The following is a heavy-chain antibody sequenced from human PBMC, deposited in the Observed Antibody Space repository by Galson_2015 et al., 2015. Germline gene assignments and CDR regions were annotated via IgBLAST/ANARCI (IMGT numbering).Heavy chain of an antibody. D-gene: IGHD2-21*02. J-gene: IGHJ4*02. V-gene: IGHV1-69*01. CDR2: FGTA. CDR3: ARGAYCGGDCYLKLDY. Sequence: FGTANYAQKFQGRVTITADESTSTAYMELSSLRSEDTAVYYCARGAYCGGDCYLKLDYWGQGTLVTVSS.